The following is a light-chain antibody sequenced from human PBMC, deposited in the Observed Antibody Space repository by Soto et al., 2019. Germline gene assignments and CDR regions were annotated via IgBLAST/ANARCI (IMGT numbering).Light chain of an antibody. Sequence: QSVLTQPASVSGSPGQSITISCTGTSSDVGGYNFVSWYQQYPGKAPKLMIYEVINRPSGVSNRFSGSKSGNTASLTISGLQDEDEAVYYCSSYTNKNTWVFGGGTKVTVL. CDR2: EVI. V-gene: IGLV2-14*01. CDR3: SSYTNKNTWV. CDR1: SSDVGGYNF. J-gene: IGLJ3*02.